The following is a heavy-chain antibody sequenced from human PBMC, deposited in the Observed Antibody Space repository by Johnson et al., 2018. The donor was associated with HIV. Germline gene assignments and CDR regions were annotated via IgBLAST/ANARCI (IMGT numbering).Heavy chain of an antibody. CDR2: ISYDGSNK. V-gene: IGHV3-30*18. CDR1: GFTFSSYG. Sequence: QVQLVESGGGVVQPGRSLRLSCAASGFTFSSYGMHWVRQAPGKGLEWVAVISYDGSNKYYADSVKGRFTISRDNSKNTLYLQMNSLRAEDTAVYYCAKAPRPPGAFDVWGPGTMVTVSS. CDR3: AKAPRPPGAFDV. J-gene: IGHJ3*01.